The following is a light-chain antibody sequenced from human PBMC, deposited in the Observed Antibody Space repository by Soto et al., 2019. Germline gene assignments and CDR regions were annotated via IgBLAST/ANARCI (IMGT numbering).Light chain of an antibody. CDR3: TSYTGDDFTFV. CDR1: SSDIGTYDY. J-gene: IGLJ1*01. V-gene: IGLV2-8*01. Sequence: SGLTQPPSASGSLGQSVTISCTGTSSDIGTYDYVSWYQQHPGRAPKLIIFEVSKRPLGVPDRFSGSKSGNTASLIVSGLQPDDEAEYHCTSYTGDDFTFVFGTGTKVTVL. CDR2: EVS.